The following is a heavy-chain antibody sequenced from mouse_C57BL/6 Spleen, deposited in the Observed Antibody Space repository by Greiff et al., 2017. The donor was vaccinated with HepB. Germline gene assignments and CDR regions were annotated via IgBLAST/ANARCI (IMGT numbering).Heavy chain of an antibody. D-gene: IGHD2-2*01. V-gene: IGHV5-17*01. CDR2: ISSGSSTI. CDR1: GFTFSDYG. J-gene: IGHJ4*01. CDR3: ARNGYDGHAMDY. Sequence: EVQVVESGGGLVKPGGSLKLSCAASGFTFSDYGMHWVRQAPEKGLEWVAYISSGSSTIYYADTVKGRFTISRDNAKNTLFLQMTSLRSEDTAMYYCARNGYDGHAMDYWGQGTSVTVSS.